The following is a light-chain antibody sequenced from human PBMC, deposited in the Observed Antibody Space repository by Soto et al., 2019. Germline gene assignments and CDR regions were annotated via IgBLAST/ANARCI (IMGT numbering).Light chain of an antibody. J-gene: IGLJ7*01. CDR3: SSYTSSDTWV. Sequence: QSVLTQPASVSGSPGQSITISCTGTSSDVGGYNYVSWCQQHPGKAPKVMIYDVSNRPSGVSNRFSGSKSGNTASLTISGLQAEDEADYYCSSYTSSDTWVFGGGTQLTVL. CDR2: DVS. CDR1: SSDVGGYNY. V-gene: IGLV2-14*01.